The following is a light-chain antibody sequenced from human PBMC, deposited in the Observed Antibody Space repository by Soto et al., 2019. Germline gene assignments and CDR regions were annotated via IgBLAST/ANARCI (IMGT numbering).Light chain of an antibody. J-gene: IGLJ1*01. V-gene: IGLV2-14*03. Sequence: QSALTQPASVSGSPGQSITLSCTGTSSDVGAYDYVSWYQQHPDKAPKLMIYEVSNRPSGVSNRFSGSKSVNTATLTISGLQADDEADYYCSSYKSSSTRVFGTGTKVTVL. CDR1: SSDVGAYDY. CDR3: SSYKSSSTRV. CDR2: EVS.